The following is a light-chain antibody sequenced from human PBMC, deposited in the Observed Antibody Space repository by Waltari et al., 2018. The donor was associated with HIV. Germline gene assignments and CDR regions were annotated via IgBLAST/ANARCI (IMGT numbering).Light chain of an antibody. CDR2: DNN. CDR1: SSHIGSNY. J-gene: IGLJ2*01. CDR3: GTWDSSLSAYVV. V-gene: IGLV1-51*01. Sequence: QSVLTQPPSVSAAPGQKVTISCSGISSHIGSNYVSWFQQLPGTAPKLLIYDNNKRPSGIPDRFSGSKSGTSATLGITGLQTGDEADYYCGTWDSSLSAYVVFGGGTKLTVL.